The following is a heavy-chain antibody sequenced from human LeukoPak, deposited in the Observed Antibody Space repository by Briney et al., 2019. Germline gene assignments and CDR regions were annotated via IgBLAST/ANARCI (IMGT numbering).Heavy chain of an antibody. CDR1: GYTFTSYY. V-gene: IGHV1-46*01. CDR2: INPSGGST. CDR3: APSGGTTYDFYMWYFDY. D-gene: IGHD1-1*01. J-gene: IGHJ4*02. Sequence: ASVKVSCKASGYTFTSYYMHWVRQAPGQGLEWMGIINPSGGSTSYAQKFQGRVTMTRDTSISTAYMELSRLRSDDTAVYYCAPSGGTTYDFYMWYFDYWGQGTLVTVSS.